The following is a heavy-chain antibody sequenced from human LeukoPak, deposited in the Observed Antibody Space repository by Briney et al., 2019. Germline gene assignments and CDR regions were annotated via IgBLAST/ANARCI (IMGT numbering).Heavy chain of an antibody. CDR1: GYTFTSYG. D-gene: IGHD4-11*01. V-gene: IGHV1-18*01. Sequence: ASVKVSCKASGYTFTSYGISWVRQAPGQGLEWMGWISAYNGNTNYAQKLQGRVTMTTDTSTSTAYMELRSLRSDGTAVYYCARDRDDYSNYPRGDWFDPWGQGTLVTVSS. J-gene: IGHJ5*02. CDR2: ISAYNGNT. CDR3: ARDRDDYSNYPRGDWFDP.